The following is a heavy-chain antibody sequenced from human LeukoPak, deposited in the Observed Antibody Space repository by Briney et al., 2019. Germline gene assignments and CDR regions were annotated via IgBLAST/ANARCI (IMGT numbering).Heavy chain of an antibody. D-gene: IGHD3-10*01. CDR3: AREGGGSPMVRGVYYYYMDV. Sequence: PGGSLRLSCAASGFTFSSYSMNWVRQAPGKGLEWVSSISSSSSYIYYADSVTGRFTISRDNAKNSLYLQMNSLRAEDTAVYYCAREGGGSPMVRGVYYYYMDVWGKGTTVTISS. CDR2: ISSSSSYI. J-gene: IGHJ6*03. CDR1: GFTFSSYS. V-gene: IGHV3-21*01.